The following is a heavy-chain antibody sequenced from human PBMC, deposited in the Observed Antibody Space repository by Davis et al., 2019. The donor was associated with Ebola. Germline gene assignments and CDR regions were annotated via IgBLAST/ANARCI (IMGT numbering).Heavy chain of an antibody. CDR3: ARAAGTAPFDY. V-gene: IGHV1-18*01. J-gene: IGHJ4*02. CDR2: IIAYNGNT. Sequence: ASVKVSCKASRYTFTSYGISWVRQAPGQALEWMGWIIAYNGNTNYAQKLQGRVTMTTDTSTSTAYMELRSLRSDDTAVYYCARAAGTAPFDYWGQGTLVTVSS. D-gene: IGHD1-7*01. CDR1: RYTFTSYG.